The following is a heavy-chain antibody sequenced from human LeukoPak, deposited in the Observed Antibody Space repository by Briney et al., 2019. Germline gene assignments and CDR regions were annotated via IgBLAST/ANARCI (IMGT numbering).Heavy chain of an antibody. J-gene: IGHJ5*02. V-gene: IGHV1-46*01. Sequence: GASVKVSCKASGYAFTSYYIHWVRQAPGQGLEWMGIINPSGGSTSYAQKFQGRVTMTRDTSTSTVYMELSSLRSEDTAVYYCARDPRRVGATFRFDPWGQGTLVTVSS. CDR3: ARDPRRVGATFRFDP. CDR1: GYAFTSYY. D-gene: IGHD1-26*01. CDR2: INPSGGST.